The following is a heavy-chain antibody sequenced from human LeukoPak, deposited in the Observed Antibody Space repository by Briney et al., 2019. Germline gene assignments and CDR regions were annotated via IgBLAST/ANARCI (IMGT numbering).Heavy chain of an antibody. Sequence: SETLSLTCTVSGGSISSSSYYWGWIRQPPGKGLEWIGSIYYSGSTYYNPSLKNRVTISVDTSKNQFSLKLSSVTAADTAVYYCARRVGVALDYWGQGTLVTVSS. J-gene: IGHJ4*02. CDR2: IYYSGST. CDR3: ARRVGVALDY. D-gene: IGHD2-21*01. V-gene: IGHV4-39*01. CDR1: GGSISSSSYY.